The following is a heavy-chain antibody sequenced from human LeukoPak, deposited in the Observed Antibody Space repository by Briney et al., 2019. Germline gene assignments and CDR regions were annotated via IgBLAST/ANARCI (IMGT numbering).Heavy chain of an antibody. CDR3: ARSDYDASFDY. V-gene: IGHV1-2*02. D-gene: IGHD4-17*01. CDR1: GYTFSGHY. CDR2: INPNNGDT. Sequence: ASVKVSCTASGYTFSGHYIHWVRQAPGQGLEWMGWINPNNGDTSCAQNFQGRVTMTRDTSITTAYMALSRLRSDDTAVYYCARSDYDASFDYWGQGTLVTVSS. J-gene: IGHJ4*02.